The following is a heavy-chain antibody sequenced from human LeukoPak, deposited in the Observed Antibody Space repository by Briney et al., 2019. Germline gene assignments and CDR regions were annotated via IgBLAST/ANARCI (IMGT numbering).Heavy chain of an antibody. CDR1: GGSISSSSYY. CDR2: IYYTGGT. J-gene: IGHJ3*02. V-gene: IGHV4-39*07. CDR3: TRGRRIVVINAFDI. D-gene: IGHD3-22*01. Sequence: SETLSLTCTVSGGSISSSSYYWGWIRQPPGKGLEWIGSIYYTGGTYYNPSLKSRLTISVDTSKNQFSLKLTSVTAADTAVYYCTRGRRIVVINAFDIWGQGTMVTVSS.